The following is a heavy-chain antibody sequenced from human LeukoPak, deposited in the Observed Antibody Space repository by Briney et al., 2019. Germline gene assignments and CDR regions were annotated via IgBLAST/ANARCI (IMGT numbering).Heavy chain of an antibody. CDR2: IYGGDADT. Sequence: GESLKISCKGSGHTFSSDWIAWVRQTPGKGLEWMGVIYGGDADTRYSPSFQGQVTISADKSLNTAYLQWTNLKASDTAMYYCARFRGELMGGIDFWGQGTLVTVSS. CDR3: ARFRGELMGGIDF. J-gene: IGHJ4*02. D-gene: IGHD1-7*01. CDR1: GHTFSSDW. V-gene: IGHV5-51*01.